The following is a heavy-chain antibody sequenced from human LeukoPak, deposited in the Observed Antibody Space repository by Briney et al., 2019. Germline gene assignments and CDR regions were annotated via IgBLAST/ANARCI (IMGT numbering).Heavy chain of an antibody. V-gene: IGHV4-4*07. J-gene: IGHJ1*01. CDR1: GGSISTYY. D-gene: IGHD5-12*01. Sequence: PSETLSLTCTVSGGSISTYYWSWIRQPAGKGLEWIGRIYVSGTTNYNPSLKSRLTMSVDASRNQFSLNLRSVTAADTAVYYCARGGPDLAREYFQYRGQGTLVSVS. CDR3: ARGGPDLAREYFQY. CDR2: IYVSGTT.